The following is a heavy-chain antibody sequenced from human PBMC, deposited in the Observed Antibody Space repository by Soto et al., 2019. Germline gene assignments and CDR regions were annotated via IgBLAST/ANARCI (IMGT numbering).Heavy chain of an antibody. CDR2: ISNSGST. Sequence: QVQLQESGPDLVKPSQTLSLTCTVSGGSFSSGGYYWSWIRQHPGKGLEWIGYISNSGSTYYNPSLKSRVTISIDTSQNQFSLKLSSVTAADTAVYFCARHHCTGTSCFTGYFDYWGQGTLVTVSS. V-gene: IGHV4-31*03. J-gene: IGHJ4*02. CDR1: GGSFSSGGYY. D-gene: IGHD2-2*02. CDR3: ARHHCTGTSCFTGYFDY.